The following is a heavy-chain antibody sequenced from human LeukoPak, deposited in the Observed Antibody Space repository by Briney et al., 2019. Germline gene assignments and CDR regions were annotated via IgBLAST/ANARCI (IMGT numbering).Heavy chain of an antibody. CDR3: ARGRTIYGGNYFDY. Sequence: GSSVKVSCKASGGTFSNYAISWVRQAPGQGLEWMGGIIPIFGTANYAQKFQGRVTITTDESTSTAYMELSSLRSEDTAVYYCARGRTIYGGNYFDYWGQGTLVTVSS. D-gene: IGHD4-23*01. J-gene: IGHJ4*02. V-gene: IGHV1-69*05. CDR2: IIPIFGTA. CDR1: GGTFSNYA.